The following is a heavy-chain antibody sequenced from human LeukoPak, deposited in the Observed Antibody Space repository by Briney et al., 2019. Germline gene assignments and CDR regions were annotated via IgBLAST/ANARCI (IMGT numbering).Heavy chain of an antibody. CDR3: AVTTRELFDY. CDR2: VYYSGST. V-gene: IGHV4-31*03. CDR1: GGSISSGGYY. Sequence: PSETLSLTCTVSGGSISSGGYYWSWIRQHPGKGLEWIGYVYYSGSTYYNPSLKSRVTISVDTSKNQFSLKLSSVTAADTAVYYCAVTTRELFDYWGQGTLVTVSS. J-gene: IGHJ4*02. D-gene: IGHD1-26*01.